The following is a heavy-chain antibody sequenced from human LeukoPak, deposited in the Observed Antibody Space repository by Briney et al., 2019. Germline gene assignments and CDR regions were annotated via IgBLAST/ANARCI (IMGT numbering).Heavy chain of an antibody. D-gene: IGHD3-22*01. CDR3: AQTAYDSSGYYSYDAFDI. CDR1: GFTFSSYA. J-gene: IGHJ3*02. Sequence: GXXXRLSCAASGFTFSSYAMSWVRQAPGKGLEWVSAISGSGGSTYYADSVKGRFTISRDNYKNSLYLQMNSLRAEDTAVYYCAQTAYDSSGYYSYDAFDIWGQGTMVTVSS. V-gene: IGHV3-23*01. CDR2: ISGSGGST.